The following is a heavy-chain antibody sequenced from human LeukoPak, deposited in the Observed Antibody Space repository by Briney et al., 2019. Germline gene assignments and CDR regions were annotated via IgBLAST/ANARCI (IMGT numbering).Heavy chain of an antibody. CDR1: GYTFSNYG. Sequence: ASVKVSCKASGYTFSNYGISWVRQAPGQGLEWMGWISAYNGNTNNAQKFQGRLTMTTDTSTSTAYMELRSLTSDDTAVYYCARDLRKYFDFLLVFWGQGALVTVSS. D-gene: IGHD3-9*01. CDR2: ISAYNGNT. J-gene: IGHJ4*02. CDR3: ARDLRKYFDFLLVF. V-gene: IGHV1-18*01.